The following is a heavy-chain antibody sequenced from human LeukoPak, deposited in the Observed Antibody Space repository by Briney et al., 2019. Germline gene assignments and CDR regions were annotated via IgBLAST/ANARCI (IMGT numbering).Heavy chain of an antibody. CDR3: ARDDGSYSRSPGFDY. CDR1: GFTFSSYS. D-gene: IGHD1-26*01. J-gene: IGHJ4*02. CDR2: ISTSSSYI. V-gene: IGHV3-21*01. Sequence: GGSLRLSCAASGFTFSSYSMNWVRQAPGKGLEWVSSISTSSSYIYYADSLKGRFTISRDSAKNSLYLQMNSLRAEDTAVYYCARDDGSYSRSPGFDYWGQGTLVTVSS.